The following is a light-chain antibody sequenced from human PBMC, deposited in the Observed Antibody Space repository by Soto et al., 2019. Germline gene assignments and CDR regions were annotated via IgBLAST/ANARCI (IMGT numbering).Light chain of an antibody. Sequence: QSALTQPRSVSGSPGQSVTISCTGTSNDVGGYNFVSWYQQHPGKVPKLFIYDVSQRPSGVPDRFSGSKSGNTASLTISGLQAEDEADYYCSSYAGSYTLVFGGGTKVPS. CDR3: SSYAGSYTLV. CDR1: SNDVGGYNF. CDR2: DVS. J-gene: IGLJ2*01. V-gene: IGLV2-11*01.